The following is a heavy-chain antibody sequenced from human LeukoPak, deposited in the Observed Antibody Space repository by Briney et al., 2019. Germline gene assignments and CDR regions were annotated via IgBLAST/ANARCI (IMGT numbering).Heavy chain of an antibody. CDR2: ISAYNGNT. J-gene: IGHJ4*02. D-gene: IGHD6-13*01. Sequence: GASVTVSCKASGYTFTSYGISWVRQAPGQGLEWMGWISAYNGNTNYAQKLQGRVTMTTDTSTSTAYMELRSLRSDDTAVYYCAKDAHGYSSSWPFDYWGQGTPVTVSS. CDR3: AKDAHGYSSSWPFDY. CDR1: GYTFTSYG. V-gene: IGHV1-18*01.